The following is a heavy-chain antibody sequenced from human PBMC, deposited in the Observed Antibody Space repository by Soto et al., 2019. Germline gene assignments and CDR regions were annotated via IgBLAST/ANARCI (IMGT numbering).Heavy chain of an antibody. V-gene: IGHV4-34*01. CDR2: INHSGST. D-gene: IGHD3-3*01. CDR1: GGSFSGYY. J-gene: IGHJ4*02. CDR3: ARSDFWSGYYTDY. Sequence: PSETLSLTCAVYGGSFSGYYWSWIRQPPGKGLEWIGEINHSGSTNYNPSLKSRVTISVDTSKNQFSLKLSPVTAADTAVYYCARSDFWSGYYTDYWGQGTLVTVSS.